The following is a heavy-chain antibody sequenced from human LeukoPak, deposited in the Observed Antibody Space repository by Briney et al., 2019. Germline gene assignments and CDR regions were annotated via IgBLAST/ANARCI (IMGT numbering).Heavy chain of an antibody. D-gene: IGHD2-21*02. Sequence: SETLSLTCTVSGGSISSHYWSWIRQPPGKGLEWIGYFYYSGSTNYNPSLKSRVTISVDTSKNQFSLKLTSVTAADTAVYYCARAPSSLTAPSYYFDYWGQGTLVTVPP. CDR1: GGSISSHY. CDR3: ARAPSSLTAPSYYFDY. V-gene: IGHV4-59*08. J-gene: IGHJ4*02. CDR2: FYYSGST.